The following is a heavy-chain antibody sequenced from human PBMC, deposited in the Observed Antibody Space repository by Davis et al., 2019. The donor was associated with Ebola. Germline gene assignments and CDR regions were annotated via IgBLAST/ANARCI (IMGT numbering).Heavy chain of an antibody. CDR2: INHSGST. Sequence: MPGGSLRLSCTASGFTFGDYAMSWVRQPPGKGLEWIGEINHSGSTNYNPSLKSRVTISVDTSKNQFSLKLSSVTAADTAVYYCAAYLGWFDPWGQGTLVTVSS. V-gene: IGHV4-34*08. CDR1: GFTFGDYA. CDR3: AAYLGWFDP. J-gene: IGHJ5*02. D-gene: IGHD3-16*01.